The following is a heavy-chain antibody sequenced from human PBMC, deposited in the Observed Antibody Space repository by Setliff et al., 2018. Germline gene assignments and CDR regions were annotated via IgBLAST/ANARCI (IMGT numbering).Heavy chain of an antibody. J-gene: IGHJ4*02. D-gene: IGHD3-10*01. Sequence: LSLSCAASGFTFSSYAMSWVRQAPGKGLEWVSAISGSGGGTYYADSGKGRFPISRDNSKNTLYLQMNSLRADDTAIYYCAKTGQFDSWGQGTLVTVSS. V-gene: IGHV3-23*01. CDR2: ISGSGGGT. CDR1: GFTFSSYA. CDR3: AKTGQFDS.